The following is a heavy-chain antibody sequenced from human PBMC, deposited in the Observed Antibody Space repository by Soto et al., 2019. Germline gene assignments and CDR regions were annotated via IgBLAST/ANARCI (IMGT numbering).Heavy chain of an antibody. CDR2: ISYSGST. CDR3: ACGDAINCFDV. CDR1: GGSVSSASFY. D-gene: IGHD2-8*01. J-gene: IGHJ5*02. V-gene: IGHV4-61*01. Sequence: ETLSLTCTVSGGSVSSASFYWNWIRQPPGKGLEWIGYISYSGSTNYNPSLRSRVTISVDTSKNQFSLRLTSATAADTAVYYCACGDAINCFDVWGQGTRLTAS.